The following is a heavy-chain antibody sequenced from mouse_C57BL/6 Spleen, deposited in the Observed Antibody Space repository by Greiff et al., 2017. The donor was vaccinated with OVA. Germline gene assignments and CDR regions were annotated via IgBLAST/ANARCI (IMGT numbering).Heavy chain of an antibody. D-gene: IGHD1-1*01. CDR3: AREGYYGSSAGWFAY. J-gene: IGHJ3*01. Sequence: EVKLVESGGGLVKPGGSLKLSCAASGFTFSSYAMSWVRQTPEKRLEWVATISDGGSYTYYPDNVKGRFTISRDNAKNNLYLQMSHLKSEDTAMYYCAREGYYGSSAGWFAYWGQGTLVTVSA. CDR1: GFTFSSYA. CDR2: ISDGGSYT. V-gene: IGHV5-4*01.